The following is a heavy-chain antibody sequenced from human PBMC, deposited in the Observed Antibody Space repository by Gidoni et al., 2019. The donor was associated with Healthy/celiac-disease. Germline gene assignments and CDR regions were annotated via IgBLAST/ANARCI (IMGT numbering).Heavy chain of an antibody. D-gene: IGHD6-19*01. J-gene: IGHJ4*02. CDR1: GFPLSSYA. CDR2: ISYDGSNK. CDR3: ASPATINGYSSGWADY. Sequence: QVQLVESGGGVVQPGRSLRLSCAASGFPLSSYAMHWVRQAPGKGLEVVAVISYDGSNKYYAVSGKGRFTLSRDNSQNTLYLQINSLRAEDTAVYYCASPATINGYSSGWADYWGQGTLVTVSS. V-gene: IGHV3-30*04.